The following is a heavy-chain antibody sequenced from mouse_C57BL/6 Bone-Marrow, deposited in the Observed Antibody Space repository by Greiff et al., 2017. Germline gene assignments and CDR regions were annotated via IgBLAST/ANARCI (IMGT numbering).Heavy chain of an antibody. CDR3: LCDYYAMDY. D-gene: IGHD6-1*01. CDR2: IYPGNSDT. V-gene: IGHV1-5*01. Sequence: VQLQQSGTVLARPGASVKLSCKTSGYTFTSYWMHWVKQRPGQGLEWIGAIYPGNSDTSYNQKFKGKAKLAAVTSASTAYMELSSLKNEDSAVYYCLCDYYAMDYWGQGTSVTVSP. J-gene: IGHJ4*01. CDR1: GYTFTSYW.